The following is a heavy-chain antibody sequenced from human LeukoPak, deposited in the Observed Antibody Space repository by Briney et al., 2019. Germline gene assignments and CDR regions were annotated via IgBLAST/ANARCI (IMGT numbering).Heavy chain of an antibody. CDR2: IYYSGST. D-gene: IGHD3-10*01. Sequence: SETLSLTCTVSGGSISSGDYYWSWIRQPPGKGLEWIGYIYYSGSTYYNPSLKSRVTISVDTSKNQFSLKLSSVTAADTAVYYCAREPWGYGSGGDYWGQGTLVTVSS. CDR1: GGSISSGDYY. V-gene: IGHV4-30-4*01. J-gene: IGHJ4*02. CDR3: AREPWGYGSGGDY.